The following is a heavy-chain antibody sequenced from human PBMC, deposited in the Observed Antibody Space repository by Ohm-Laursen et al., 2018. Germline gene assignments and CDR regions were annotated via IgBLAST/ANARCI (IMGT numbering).Heavy chain of an antibody. J-gene: IGHJ1*01. CDR2: IYYSGST. CDR1: GGSISSYY. Sequence: GTLSLTCTVSGGSISSYYWSWIRQPPGKGLECIGYIYYSGSTNYNPSLKSRVTISVDTSKNQFSLKLSSVTAADTAVYYCASLAYYYDSSGSAEYFQHWGQGTLVTVSS. V-gene: IGHV4-59*01. D-gene: IGHD3-22*01. CDR3: ASLAYYYDSSGSAEYFQH.